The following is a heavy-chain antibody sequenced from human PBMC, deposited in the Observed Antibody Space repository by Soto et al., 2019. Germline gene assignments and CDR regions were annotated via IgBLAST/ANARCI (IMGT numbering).Heavy chain of an antibody. CDR2: IYSGGGT. J-gene: IGHJ6*03. Sequence: PGGSLRLSCAASGFTVSSNYMSWVRQAPGKGLEWVSVIYSGGGTYYADSVKGRFTISRHNSKNTLYLQMNSLRAEDTAVYYCAREAADTSLYYYYYYMDVWGKGTTVTVSS. D-gene: IGHD2-2*01. CDR3: AREAADTSLYYYYYYMDV. CDR1: GFTVSSNY. V-gene: IGHV3-53*04.